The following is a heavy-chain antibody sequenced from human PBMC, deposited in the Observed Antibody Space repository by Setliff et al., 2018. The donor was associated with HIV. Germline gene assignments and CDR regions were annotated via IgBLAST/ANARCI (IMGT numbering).Heavy chain of an antibody. D-gene: IGHD1-1*01. CDR3: AREERREAFDI. CDR1: GGSFSEYY. Sequence: SETLSLTCAVYGGSFSEYYWGWIRQHPGRGLEWIGYINYSGSTYYNPSLKSRVTFSVDTSKNQFSLELSSVTAADTAVYYCAREERREAFDIWGQGTMVTVSS. CDR2: INYSGST. V-gene: IGHV4-34*09. J-gene: IGHJ3*02.